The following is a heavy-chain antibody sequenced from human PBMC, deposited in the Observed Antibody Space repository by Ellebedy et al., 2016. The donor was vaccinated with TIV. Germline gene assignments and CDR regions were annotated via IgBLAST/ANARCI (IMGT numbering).Heavy chain of an antibody. CDR3: ARSIAARRAYYYYGMDV. CDR2: INPNSGGT. CDR1: GYTFTGYY. Sequence: ASVKVSXKASGYTFTGYYMHWVRQAPGQGLEWMGWINPNSGGTNYAQKFQGWVTMTRDTSISTAYMELSRLRSDDTAVYYCARSIAARRAYYYYGMDVWGQGTTVTVSS. J-gene: IGHJ6*02. D-gene: IGHD6-6*01. V-gene: IGHV1-2*04.